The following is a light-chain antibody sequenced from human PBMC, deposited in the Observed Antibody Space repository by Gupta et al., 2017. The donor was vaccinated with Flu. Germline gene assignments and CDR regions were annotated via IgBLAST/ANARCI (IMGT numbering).Light chain of an antibody. J-gene: IGLJ1*01. V-gene: IGLV3-21*02. CDR1: NLGSRS. CDR2: DDC. Sequence: AKMTCWGNNLGSRSVNWYHQKPGQAPVLLVYDDCDRHSGIPERFFGSNSGDTATPTITGVAAGEEADYYCQVWETSSDNFYVFGPGTRVTVL. CDR3: QVWETSSDNFYV.